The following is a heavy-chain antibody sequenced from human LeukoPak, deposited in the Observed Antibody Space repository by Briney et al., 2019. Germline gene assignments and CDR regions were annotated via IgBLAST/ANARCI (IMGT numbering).Heavy chain of an antibody. D-gene: IGHD5-24*01. V-gene: IGHV4-61*05. CDR3: ARRDGYFYFDY. J-gene: IGHJ4*02. CDR1: GGSISSDSYF. Sequence: SETLSLTCTVSGGSISSDSYFWGWIRQSPGKGLEWIGYIYYSGSTNYNPSLKSRVTISVDTSKNQFSLKLSSVTAADTAVYYCARRDGYFYFDYWGQGTLVTVSS. CDR2: IYYSGST.